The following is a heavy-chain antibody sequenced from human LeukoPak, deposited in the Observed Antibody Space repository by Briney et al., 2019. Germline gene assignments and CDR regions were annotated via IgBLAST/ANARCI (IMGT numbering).Heavy chain of an antibody. Sequence: SETLSLTCSVSGYSISNGYHWGWIWQSPGKGLEWIGSVYHTGSTYYNPSLKSRVIVSADLSENQFSLNLSSVTAADTAVYYCVAGMPVTDTYWGQGTLVIVSS. V-gene: IGHV4-38-2*02. CDR1: GYSISNGYH. CDR2: VYHTGST. D-gene: IGHD2-21*02. CDR3: VAGMPVTDTY. J-gene: IGHJ4*02.